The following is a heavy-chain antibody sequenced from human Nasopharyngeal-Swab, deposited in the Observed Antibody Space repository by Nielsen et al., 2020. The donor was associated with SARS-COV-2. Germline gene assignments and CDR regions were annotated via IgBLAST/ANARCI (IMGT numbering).Heavy chain of an antibody. J-gene: IGHJ6*03. D-gene: IGHD3-10*01. CDR3: ARGGGWFGELLGGYYYYYYMDV. Sequence: YRGSTYYNPSLKSRVTISVDTSKNQFSLKLSSVTAADTAVYYCARGGGWFGELLGGYYYYYYMDVWGKGTTVTVSS. V-gene: IGHV4-31*02. CDR2: YRGST.